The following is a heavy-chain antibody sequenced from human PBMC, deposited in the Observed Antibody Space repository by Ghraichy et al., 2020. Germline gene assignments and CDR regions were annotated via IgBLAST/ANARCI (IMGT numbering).Heavy chain of an antibody. CDR1: GITVSTKY. V-gene: IGHV3-66*01. Sequence: GGSLRLSCEASGITVSTKYMHWVRQAPGKGLEWVSLIYSAGLTRYADSVRDRFTISRDSSTNKPFLQMDSLRAEDTAVYYCVGGNCGGDCYFDYWGQGTLVTVSS. CDR3: VGGNCGGDCYFDY. CDR2: IYSAGLT. J-gene: IGHJ4*02. D-gene: IGHD2-21*02.